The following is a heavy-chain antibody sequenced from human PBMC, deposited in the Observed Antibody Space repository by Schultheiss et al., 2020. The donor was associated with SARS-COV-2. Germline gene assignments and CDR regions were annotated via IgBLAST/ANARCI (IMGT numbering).Heavy chain of an antibody. D-gene: IGHD2-15*01. Sequence: ASVKVSCKASGYTFTSYGISWVRQATGQGLEWMGWMNPNSGNTGYAQKFQGRVTMTRNTSISTAYMELSSLRSEDTAVYYCARGDCNGGSCFFSHGMDVWGQGTTVTVSS. CDR1: GYTFTSYG. CDR2: MNPNSGNT. CDR3: ARGDCNGGSCFFSHGMDV. V-gene: IGHV1-8*02. J-gene: IGHJ6*02.